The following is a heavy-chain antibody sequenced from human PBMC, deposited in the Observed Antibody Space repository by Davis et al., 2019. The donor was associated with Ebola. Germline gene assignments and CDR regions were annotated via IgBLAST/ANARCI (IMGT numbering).Heavy chain of an antibody. D-gene: IGHD2-2*01. Sequence: AASVKVSCKASGYTFINYDINWVRQATGQGLEWMGWMNPNSGNTGYAQKFQGRVTMTRDTSISTAYMELSGLTSDDTAVYYCASGHCSTTSCPTSYLHTIDVWGKGTPVIVSS. CDR1: GYTFINYD. CDR3: ASGHCSTTSCPTSYLHTIDV. J-gene: IGHJ6*04. V-gene: IGHV1-8*01. CDR2: MNPNSGNT.